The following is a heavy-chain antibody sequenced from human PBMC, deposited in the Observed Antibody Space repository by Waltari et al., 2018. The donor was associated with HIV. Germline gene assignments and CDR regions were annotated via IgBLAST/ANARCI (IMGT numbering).Heavy chain of an antibody. CDR3: ARDDYGMDV. J-gene: IGHJ6*02. Sequence: EVQLVESGGGLVQPGGSLRLSCAASGFTFSSYSMNWVRQAPGKGLEWVSYISSSSCTIYYADSVKGRFTISRDNAKNSLYLQMNSLRAEDTAVYYCARDDYGMDVWGQGTTVTVSS. CDR2: ISSSSCTI. CDR1: GFTFSSYS. V-gene: IGHV3-48*04.